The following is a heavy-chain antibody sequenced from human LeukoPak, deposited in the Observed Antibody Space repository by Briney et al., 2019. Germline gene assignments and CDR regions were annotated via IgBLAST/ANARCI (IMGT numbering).Heavy chain of an antibody. CDR3: AKDRGRYYDSSGYYWGYYFDS. V-gene: IGHV3-23*01. CDR1: GFTFSSYA. Sequence: GGSLRLSCAASGFTFSSYAVNWVRQAPGKGLEWVSAISGSGGSTYYADSVKGRFTISRDNSKNTLYLQMSSLRAEDTAVYYCAKDRGRYYDSSGYYWGYYFDSWGQGILVTVSS. J-gene: IGHJ4*02. D-gene: IGHD3-22*01. CDR2: ISGSGGST.